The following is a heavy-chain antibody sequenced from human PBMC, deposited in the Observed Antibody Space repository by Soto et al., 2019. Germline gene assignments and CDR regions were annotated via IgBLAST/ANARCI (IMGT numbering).Heavy chain of an antibody. CDR2: ISYDGSNK. D-gene: IGHD1-26*01. V-gene: IGHV3-30*18. J-gene: IGHJ6*02. CDR3: AKDGGWELHGEHYYYYGMDV. Sequence: GGSLRLSCAASGFTFSSYGMHWVRQAPGKGLEWVAVISYDGSNKYYADSVKGRFTISRDNSKNTLYLQMNSLRAEDTAVYYCAKDGGWELHGEHYYYYGMDVWGQGTTVTVSS. CDR1: GFTFSSYG.